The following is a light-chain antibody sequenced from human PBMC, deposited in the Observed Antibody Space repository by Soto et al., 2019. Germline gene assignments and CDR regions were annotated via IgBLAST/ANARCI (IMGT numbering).Light chain of an antibody. CDR2: AAS. Sequence: IQMTQSPSSLSASVGDRVTITCRARQGISNSLAWYQQKPGKVPKLLIYAASTLQSGVPSRFSGSGSGTDFTLTISSLQPEDVATYYCQKYNSAPLTFGGGTKVEIK. V-gene: IGKV1-27*01. CDR3: QKYNSAPLT. J-gene: IGKJ4*01. CDR1: QGISNS.